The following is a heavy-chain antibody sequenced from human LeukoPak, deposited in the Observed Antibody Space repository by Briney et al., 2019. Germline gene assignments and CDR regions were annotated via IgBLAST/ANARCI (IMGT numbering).Heavy chain of an antibody. CDR3: ARDHHDILTGYYSNYYNYYYMDV. CDR1: GFTFSSYW. D-gene: IGHD3-9*01. J-gene: IGHJ6*03. CDR2: IKEDGSEK. V-gene: IGHV3-7*01. Sequence: GGSLRLSCAASGFTFSSYWMSWFRQAPGKGLEWLANIKEDGSEKYYVDSVRGRFTLSRDNAENSLYLQMNSLRAEDTAVYYCARDHHDILTGYYSNYYNYYYMDVWGKGTTVTVSS.